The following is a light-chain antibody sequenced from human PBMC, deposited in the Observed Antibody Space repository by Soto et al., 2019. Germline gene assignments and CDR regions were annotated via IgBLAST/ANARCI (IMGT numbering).Light chain of an antibody. CDR2: AAS. V-gene: IGKV1-39*01. J-gene: IGKJ1*01. CDR1: QTISSY. CDR3: ALTYSTPRT. Sequence: DIQMTQSPSSLSASVGDRVTMTCRARQTISSYLNWYQQKPGKAPNLLIYAASSLQSGVPSRFSGSGSGTEFTLLITRLQPEDFAIYYCALTYSTPRTFGQGTKVEIK.